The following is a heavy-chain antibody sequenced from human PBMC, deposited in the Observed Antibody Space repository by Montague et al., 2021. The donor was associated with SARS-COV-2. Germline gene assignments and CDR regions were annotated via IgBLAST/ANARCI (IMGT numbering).Heavy chain of an antibody. CDR2: INWNGGST. CDR1: GFTFDDYG. V-gene: IGHV3-20*04. D-gene: IGHD3-10*01. CDR3: AKQLWFGELFHP. Sequence: SLRLSCAASGFTFDDYGMSWVRQAPGKGLEWVSGINWNGGSTGYXDSXKGRFTISRDNAKNSLYLQMNSLRAEDTALYYCAKQLWFGELFHPWGQGTLVTVSS. J-gene: IGHJ5*02.